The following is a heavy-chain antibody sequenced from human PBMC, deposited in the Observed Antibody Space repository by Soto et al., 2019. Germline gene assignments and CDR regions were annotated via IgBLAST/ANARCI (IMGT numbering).Heavy chain of an antibody. J-gene: IGHJ4*02. Sequence: GASVKVSCKASAYSFTNYGSSGIRQAPGQGLEWMAWISGYNGHTRFAQRFQDRVTMTTDTSTSTAYMGLRNLTSDDTAVYFCARDIESIVADEPFDYWGQGTPVPF. CDR3: ARDIESIVADEPFDY. CDR1: AYSFTNYG. V-gene: IGHV1-18*04. CDR2: ISGYNGHT. D-gene: IGHD2-21*01.